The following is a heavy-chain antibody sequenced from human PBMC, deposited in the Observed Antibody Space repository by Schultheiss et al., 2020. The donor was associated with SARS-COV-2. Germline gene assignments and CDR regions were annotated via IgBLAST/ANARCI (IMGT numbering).Heavy chain of an antibody. CDR2: ISAYNGNT. J-gene: IGHJ5*02. CDR1: GYIFPNYG. D-gene: IGHD3-10*01. V-gene: IGHV1-18*04. Sequence: ASVKVSCKASGYIFPNYGVSWVRQAPGQGLEWMGWISAYNGNTNYAQKLQGRVTMTTDTSTSTAYMELRSLRSDDTAVYYCARQAGNWFDPWGQGTLVTVSS. CDR3: ARQAGNWFDP.